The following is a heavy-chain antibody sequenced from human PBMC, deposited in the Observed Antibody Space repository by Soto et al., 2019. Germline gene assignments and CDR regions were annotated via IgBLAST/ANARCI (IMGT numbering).Heavy chain of an antibody. CDR2: ISPYNDQT. CDR3: AREGYYDNVWGKLSHYGLDV. CDR1: GYTFISYG. Sequence: QVQLVQSASEVMKPGASVKVSCKASGYTFISYGITWVRQAPGQRLEWMGWISPYNDQTIYAQKLQVRVTMTADTATRTVYMQLRSLKADDTAVYYCAREGYYDNVWGKLSHYGLDVWGQGTSVTVSS. D-gene: IGHD3-16*01. V-gene: IGHV1-18*01. J-gene: IGHJ6*02.